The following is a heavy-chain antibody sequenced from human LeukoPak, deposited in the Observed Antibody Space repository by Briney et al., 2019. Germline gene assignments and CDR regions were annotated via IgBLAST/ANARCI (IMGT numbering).Heavy chain of an antibody. V-gene: IGHV1-2*06. CDR1: GYTFTGYY. CDR2: INPNSGGT. J-gene: IGHJ4*02. D-gene: IGHD3-3*01. CDR3: ATFGVVIQNFDY. Sequence: GASVKVSCKASGYTFTGYYMHWVRQAPGQGLEWMGRINPNSGGTNYAQKFQGRVAMTRDTSISTAYMELSRLRSDDTAVYYCATFGVVIQNFDYWGQGTLVTVSS.